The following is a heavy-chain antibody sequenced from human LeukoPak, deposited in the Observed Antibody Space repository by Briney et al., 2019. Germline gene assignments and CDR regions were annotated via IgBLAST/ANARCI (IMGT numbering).Heavy chain of an antibody. CDR2: ISSSSSYT. D-gene: IGHD2-21*02. V-gene: IGHV3-11*06. CDR3: ARETVHYGMDV. CDR1: GFTFRDYY. Sequence: PGGSLRLSCAASGFTFRDYYMSWIRQAPGKGLEWVSYISSSSSYTNYADSVKGRFTISRDNAKHSLYLQMSSLRAEDTAVYYCARETVHYGMDVWGKGTTVTVSS. J-gene: IGHJ6*04.